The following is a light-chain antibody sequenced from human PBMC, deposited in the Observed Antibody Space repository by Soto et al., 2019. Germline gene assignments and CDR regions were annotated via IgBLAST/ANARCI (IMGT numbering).Light chain of an antibody. CDR1: NSNIGRYS. Sequence: QSVLTQPPSLSETPGQRVTISCYGSNSNIGRYSVNWYQHFPGTAPKILIYSDDERPSGVPDRFSGSKSGTSASLAISGLQSEDEAEYYCAAWVDNLNGPLFGGGTKLTVL. V-gene: IGLV1-44*01. J-gene: IGLJ3*02. CDR3: AAWVDNLNGPL. CDR2: SDD.